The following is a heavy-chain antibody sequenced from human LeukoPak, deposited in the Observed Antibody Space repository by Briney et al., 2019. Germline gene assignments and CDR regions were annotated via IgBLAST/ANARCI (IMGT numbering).Heavy chain of an antibody. CDR2: ISSSGSTI. V-gene: IGHV3-48*03. D-gene: IGHD1-7*01. Sequence: PGGSLRFSCAASGFTFSSYEMNWVRQAPGKGLEWVSYISSSGSTIYYADSVKGRFTISRDNAKNSLYLQMNSLRAEDTAVYYCARAPISWNSVGAFDIWGQGTMVTVSS. CDR3: ARAPISWNSVGAFDI. CDR1: GFTFSSYE. J-gene: IGHJ3*02.